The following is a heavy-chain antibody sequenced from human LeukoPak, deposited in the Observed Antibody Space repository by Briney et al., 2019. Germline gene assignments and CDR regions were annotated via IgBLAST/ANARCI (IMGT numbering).Heavy chain of an antibody. CDR3: AGRGYCSSTSCYVF. V-gene: IGHV4-61*02. CDR1: GGSISSGSYY. CDR2: IYTSGST. D-gene: IGHD2-2*01. Sequence: SETLSLTCTVSGGSISSGSYYWSWIRQPAGKGLEWIGRIYTSGSTNYNPSLKSRVTISVDTSKNQFSLKLSSVTAADTAVYYCAGRGYCSSTSCYVFWGQGTLVTVSS. J-gene: IGHJ4*02.